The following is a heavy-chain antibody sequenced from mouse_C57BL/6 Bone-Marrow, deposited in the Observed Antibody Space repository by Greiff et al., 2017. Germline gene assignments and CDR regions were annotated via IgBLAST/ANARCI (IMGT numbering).Heavy chain of an antibody. CDR2: IDPEDGEP. D-gene: IGHD2-2*01. Sequence: EVQLQQSGAELVKPGASVKLSCTASGFNIKDYYLHWVKQRTEQGLEWIGRIDPEDGEPKYAPKFQGTATITADTSTNTAYLQLSSLTSEDTAVYYCARWLPYWYVDVWGTGTTVTVSS. CDR1: GFNIKDYY. J-gene: IGHJ1*03. CDR3: ARWLPYWYVDV. V-gene: IGHV14-2*01.